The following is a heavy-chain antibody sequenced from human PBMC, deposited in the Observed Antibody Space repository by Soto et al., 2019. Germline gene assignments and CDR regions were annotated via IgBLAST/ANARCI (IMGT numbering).Heavy chain of an antibody. CDR1: GYTFTGYY. J-gene: IGHJ3*02. CDR3: AKDDHAVAGTLAAFDI. V-gene: IGHV1-2*04. D-gene: IGHD6-19*01. CDR2: INPNSGGT. Sequence: ASVKVSCKASGYTFTGYYMHWVRQAPGQGLEWMGWINPNSGGTNYAQKFQGWVTMTRDTSISTAYMELSRLRAEDTALYYCAKDDHAVAGTLAAFDIWGQGTMVTVSS.